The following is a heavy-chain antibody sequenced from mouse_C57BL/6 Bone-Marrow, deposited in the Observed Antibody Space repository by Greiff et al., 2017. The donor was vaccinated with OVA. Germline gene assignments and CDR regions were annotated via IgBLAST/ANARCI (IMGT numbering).Heavy chain of an antibody. J-gene: IGHJ2*01. V-gene: IGHV5-4*01. CDR3: ARDWDARGFDY. D-gene: IGHD4-1*01. Sequence: EVKLVESGGGLVKPGGSLRLSCAASGFTFSSYAMSWVRQTPEKRLEWVATISDGGSYTYYPDNVKGRFTISRDNAKNNLYLQLSHLKSEDTAMYYCARDWDARGFDYWGQGTTLTVSS. CDR2: ISDGGSYT. CDR1: GFTFSSYA.